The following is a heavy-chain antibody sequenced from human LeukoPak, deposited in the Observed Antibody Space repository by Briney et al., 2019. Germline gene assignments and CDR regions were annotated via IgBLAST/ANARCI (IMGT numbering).Heavy chain of an antibody. CDR2: FYYSGST. CDR1: GGSISSYY. D-gene: IGHD6-13*01. V-gene: IGHV4-59*01. J-gene: IGHJ4*02. Sequence: PSETLSLTCTVSGGSISSYYWSWIRQPPGKALEWIGYFYYSGSTNYNPSLKSRVTISVDRSKNQFSLKMSPVTAADTAVYYCARHTDYGSSFNYWGQGTLVTVSS. CDR3: ARHTDYGSSFNY.